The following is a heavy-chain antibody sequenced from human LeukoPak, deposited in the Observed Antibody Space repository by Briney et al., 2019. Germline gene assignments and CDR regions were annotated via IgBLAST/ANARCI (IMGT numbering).Heavy chain of an antibody. CDR2: IYHSGST. CDR1: GGSISSSSYY. D-gene: IGHD6-13*01. V-gene: IGHV4-39*07. CDR3: ARLPSWYHYYYMDV. Sequence: KPSETLSLTCSVSGGSISSSSYYWGWIRQPPGKGLEWIGSIYHSGSTYYNPSLKSRVTISVDTSKNQFSLKLSSVTAADTAVYYCARLPSWYHYYYMDVWGKGTTVTVSS. J-gene: IGHJ6*03.